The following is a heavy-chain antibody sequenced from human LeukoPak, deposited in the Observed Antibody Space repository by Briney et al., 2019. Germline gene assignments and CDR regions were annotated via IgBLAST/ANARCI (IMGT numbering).Heavy chain of an antibody. CDR2: INPSGGST. Sequence: ASVKVSCKAPGYTFTSYYMHWVRQAPGQGLEWMGIINPSGGSTSYPQQFQGRVTMTTDTSTSTVYMELSSLRSEDTAVYYCARVRRGIAANYFDYWGQGTLVTVSS. J-gene: IGHJ4*02. D-gene: IGHD6-13*01. CDR1: GYTFTSYY. CDR3: ARVRRGIAANYFDY. V-gene: IGHV1-46*01.